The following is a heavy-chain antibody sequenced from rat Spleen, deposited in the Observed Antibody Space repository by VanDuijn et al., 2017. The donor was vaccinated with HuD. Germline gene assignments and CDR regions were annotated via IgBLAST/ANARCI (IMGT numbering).Heavy chain of an antibody. J-gene: IGHJ2*01. Sequence: EVQLVESDGGLVQPGRSLKLSCAASGFTFSDYYMAWVRQAPTKGLEWVATISSDGRRNYYRDSVKGRFTISRDNAKSTLYLQMDSLRSEDTATYYCATLTGRWGQGVMVTVSS. CDR1: GFTFSDYY. CDR2: ISSDGRRN. V-gene: IGHV5-29*01. D-gene: IGHD5-1*01. CDR3: ATLTGR.